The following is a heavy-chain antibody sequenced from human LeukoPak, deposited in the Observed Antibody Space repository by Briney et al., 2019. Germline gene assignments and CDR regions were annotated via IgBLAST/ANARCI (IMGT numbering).Heavy chain of an antibody. Sequence: SETLSLTCAVYGGSFSGYYWSWIRQPPGKGREWIGEINHSGSTNYNPSLKSRVTISVDTSKNQFSLKLSSVTAADTAVYYCARGQDDSSGYYYAPYWYFDLWGRGTLVTVSS. CDR1: GGSFSGYY. D-gene: IGHD3-22*01. J-gene: IGHJ2*01. CDR3: ARGQDDSSGYYYAPYWYFDL. CDR2: INHSGST. V-gene: IGHV4-34*01.